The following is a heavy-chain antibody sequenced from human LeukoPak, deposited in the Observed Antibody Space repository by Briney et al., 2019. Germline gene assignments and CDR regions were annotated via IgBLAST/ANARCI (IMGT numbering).Heavy chain of an antibody. D-gene: IGHD1-26*01. CDR3: ARAAYGSYDAFDI. CDR1: GYTFTNYG. CDR2: ISAYNGNT. Sequence: GASVKVSCKASGYTFTNYGISWVRQAPGQGLEWMGRISAYNGNTNYAQKLQDRVTMTTYTSTSTGYMELRSLRSDDTAVYYCARAAYGSYDAFDIWGQGTMVTVSS. V-gene: IGHV1-18*01. J-gene: IGHJ3*02.